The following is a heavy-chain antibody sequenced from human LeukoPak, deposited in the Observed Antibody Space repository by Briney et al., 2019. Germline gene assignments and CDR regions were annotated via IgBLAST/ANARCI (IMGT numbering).Heavy chain of an antibody. Sequence: ASVKVSCKASGGTFSSYAISWVRQAPGQGLEWMGRIIPILGIANYAQKFQGRVTITADKSTSTAYMELSRLRSDDTAFYYCAREGGGSYVDRDAFDIWGQGTMVTVSS. CDR1: GGTFSSYA. CDR3: AREGGGSYVDRDAFDI. CDR2: IIPILGIA. J-gene: IGHJ3*02. D-gene: IGHD1-26*01. V-gene: IGHV1-69*04.